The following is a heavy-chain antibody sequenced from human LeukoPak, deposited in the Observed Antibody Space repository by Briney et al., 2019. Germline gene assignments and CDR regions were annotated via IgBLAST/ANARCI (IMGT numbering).Heavy chain of an antibody. CDR3: ARRSSSWSDY. J-gene: IGHJ4*02. CDR1: GYRFTSYW. CDR2: IYPDDSDT. V-gene: IGHV5-51*01. Sequence: GESLKISCKGSGYRFTSYWIGWVRQMPGKGLEWMGIIYPDDSDTRYSPSFQGQVTISADKSVSTAYLQWSSLKASDTAMYYCARRSSSWSDYWGQGTLVTVSS. D-gene: IGHD6-13*01.